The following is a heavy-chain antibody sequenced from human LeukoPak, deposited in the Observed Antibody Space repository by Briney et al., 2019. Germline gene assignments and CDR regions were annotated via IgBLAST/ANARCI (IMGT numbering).Heavy chain of an antibody. CDR2: ISSSSSYI. CDR1: GFTFSSYS. Sequence: GGSLRLSCAASGFTFSSYSMNWVRQAPGKGLEWVSSISSSSSYIYYADSVKGRFTISRDNAKNSLYVQMNSLRAEDTAVYYCARDWEATVSFLDYWGQGTLVTVSS. V-gene: IGHV3-21*01. CDR3: ARDWEATVSFLDY. D-gene: IGHD4-17*01. J-gene: IGHJ4*02.